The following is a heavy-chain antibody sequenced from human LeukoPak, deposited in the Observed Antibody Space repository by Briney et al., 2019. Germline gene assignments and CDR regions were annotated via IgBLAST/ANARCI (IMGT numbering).Heavy chain of an antibody. CDR3: ARWRYYYYYMDV. J-gene: IGHJ6*03. Sequence: SETLSLTCTVSGYSVSSGYYWGWIRQPPGKGLEWIGSIYHSGSTYYNPSLKSRVTISVDTSKNQFSLKLSSVTAADTAVYYCARWRYYYYYMDVWGKGTTVTVSS. V-gene: IGHV4-38-2*02. CDR2: IYHSGST. CDR1: GYSVSSGYY.